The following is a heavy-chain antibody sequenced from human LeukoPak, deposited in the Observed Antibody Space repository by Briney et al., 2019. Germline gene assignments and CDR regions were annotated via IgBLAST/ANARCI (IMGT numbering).Heavy chain of an antibody. CDR1: GGTFNNSA. Sequence: SVTVSCKTSGGTFNNSAISWVRQAPGQGLEWLGGIMPLFGTAGYAQKFQGRVTITKDESTRTVYLELTSLSSDDTVVYYCARDVHGDYGSGWFDPWGQGTLVSVSS. D-gene: IGHD4-17*01. CDR2: IMPLFGTA. CDR3: ARDVHGDYGSGWFDP. V-gene: IGHV1-69*05. J-gene: IGHJ5*02.